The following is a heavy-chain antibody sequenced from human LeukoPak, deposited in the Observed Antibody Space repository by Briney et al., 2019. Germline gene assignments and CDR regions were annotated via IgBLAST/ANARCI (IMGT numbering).Heavy chain of an antibody. D-gene: IGHD6-13*01. Sequence: ASVEVSCKASGYTFTSYAMHWVRQAPGQRLEWMGWINAGNGNTKYSQKFQGRVTITRDTSASTAYMELSSLRSEDTAVYYCACLYSSSFEDYWGQGTLVTVSS. CDR1: GYTFTSYA. J-gene: IGHJ4*02. V-gene: IGHV1-3*01. CDR2: INAGNGNT. CDR3: ACLYSSSFEDY.